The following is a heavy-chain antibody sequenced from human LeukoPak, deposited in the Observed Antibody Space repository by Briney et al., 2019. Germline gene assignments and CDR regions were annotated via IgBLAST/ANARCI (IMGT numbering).Heavy chain of an antibody. CDR1: GFTFSSYG. V-gene: IGHV3-30*18. Sequence: PGGSLRLSCAASGFTFSSYGMHWVRQAPGKGLEWVAVISYDGSNKYYADSVKGRFTISRDNSKNSLYPQMNSLRAEDTAVYYCAKEGDCIGGSCYAFECFYSDYWGQGTLVTVSS. CDR2: ISYDGSNK. D-gene: IGHD2-15*01. CDR3: AKEGDCIGGSCYAFECFYSDY. J-gene: IGHJ4*02.